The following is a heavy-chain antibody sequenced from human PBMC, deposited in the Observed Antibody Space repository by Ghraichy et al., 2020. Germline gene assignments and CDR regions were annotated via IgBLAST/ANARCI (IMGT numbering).Heavy chain of an antibody. CDR2: IYYSGST. CDR3: ARQVTDGDYVSYYYYGMDV. Sequence: SETLSLTCTVSGGSISSSSYYWVWIRQPPGKGLEWIGSIYYSGSTYYNPSLKSRVTISVDTSKNQFSLKLSSVTAADTAVYYCARQVTDGDYVSYYYYGMDVGGQGTTVTVSS. V-gene: IGHV4-39*01. J-gene: IGHJ6*02. CDR1: GGSISSSSYY. D-gene: IGHD4-17*01.